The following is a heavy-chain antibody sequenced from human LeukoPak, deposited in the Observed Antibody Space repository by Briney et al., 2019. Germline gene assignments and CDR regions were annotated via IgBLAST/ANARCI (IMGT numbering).Heavy chain of an antibody. D-gene: IGHD3-16*02. CDR1: GYSISSSHY. J-gene: IGHJ4*02. V-gene: IGHV4-38-2*02. CDR2: IDHSGTT. CDR3: AKDIVPGHFDY. Sequence: LSETLSLTCAASGYSISSSHYWGWIRQPPGTGLGWIGSIDHSGTTYYNPSLKSRVSISVDMSKNQFSLNLSSVTAADTAVYYCAKDIVPGHFDYWGQGNLVTVSS.